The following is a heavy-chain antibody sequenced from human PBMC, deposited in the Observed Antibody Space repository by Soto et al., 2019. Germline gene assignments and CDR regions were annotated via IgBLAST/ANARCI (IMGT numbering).Heavy chain of an antibody. CDR2: INHSGST. J-gene: IGHJ6*02. V-gene: IGHV4-34*01. D-gene: IGHD6-6*01. Sequence: SETLSLTCAVYGGSFSGYYWSWIRQPPGKGLEWIGEINHSGSTNFNPSLKSRVSISVDTSKKQFSLKLSSVTAADTAVYYCARQMSSPEYSSSRWPYYYYGMDVWGQGTTVTVSS. CDR1: GGSFSGYY. CDR3: ARQMSSPEYSSSRWPYYYYGMDV.